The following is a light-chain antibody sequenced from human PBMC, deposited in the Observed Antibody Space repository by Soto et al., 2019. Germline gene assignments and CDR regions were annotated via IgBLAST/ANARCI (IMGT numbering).Light chain of an antibody. CDR3: QQYNSYSQFT. J-gene: IGKJ3*01. CDR2: KAS. V-gene: IGKV1-5*03. CDR1: QSIKNW. Sequence: DIQMTQSPSTLSASVGDRVTITCRASQSIKNWLAWYQQKPGEAPKLLIYKASTLESGVPSRFSGSGSWTEFTLTISCLQPDDVATYYCQQYNSYSQFTFGPGTKVDIK.